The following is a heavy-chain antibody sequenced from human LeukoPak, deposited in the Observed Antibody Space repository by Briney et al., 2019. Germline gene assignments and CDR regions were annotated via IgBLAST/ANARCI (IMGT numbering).Heavy chain of an antibody. CDR3: ARGYYGQGDYFDY. V-gene: IGHV3-33*01. CDR1: GFTFSSYG. D-gene: IGHD3-10*01. CDR2: IRYDGSNK. J-gene: IGHJ4*02. Sequence: GRSLRLSCAASGFTFSSYGMHWVRQAPGKGLEWVAVIRYDGSNKYYADSVKGRFTISRDNSKNTLYLQMISLRAEDTAVYYCARGYYGQGDYFDYWGQGTLVTVSS.